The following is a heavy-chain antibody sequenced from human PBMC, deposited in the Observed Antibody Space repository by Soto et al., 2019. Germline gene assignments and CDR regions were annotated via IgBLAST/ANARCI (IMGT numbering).Heavy chain of an antibody. CDR3: ILAVGKSHYYGMDV. J-gene: IGHJ6*02. V-gene: IGHV3-73*01. CDR1: GFTFIGSA. D-gene: IGHD6-19*01. Sequence: PGGSLRLTCSASGFTFIGSAMHWVRQAFGKGLEWVGRIRSKANSYATAYAASVKGRFTISRDDSKNTAYLQMNSLKTEDTAVYYCILAVGKSHYYGMDVWGQGTTVTVSS. CDR2: IRSKANSYAT.